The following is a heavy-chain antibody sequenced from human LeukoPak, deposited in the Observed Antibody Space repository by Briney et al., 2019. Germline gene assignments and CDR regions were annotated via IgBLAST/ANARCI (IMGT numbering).Heavy chain of an antibody. CDR1: GYSISNGYY. Sequence: SETLSLTCAVSGYSISNGYYWVWIRPPPGRGLEWIGSLYHSDSAYYNTSLRSRVSMSVDTSKNLFSLTLSFVTAADTAVYYCARQHDSYYYYYIDVWGSGTTVTVSS. J-gene: IGHJ6*03. CDR3: ARQHDSYYYYYIDV. V-gene: IGHV4-38-2*01. CDR2: LYHSDSA.